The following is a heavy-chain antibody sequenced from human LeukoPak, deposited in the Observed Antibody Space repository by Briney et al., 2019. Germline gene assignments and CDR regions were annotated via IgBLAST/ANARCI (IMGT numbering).Heavy chain of an antibody. Sequence: ASVKVSCKASGYTFANYYIHLVRQAPGQGLEWMGLISPSGGSTSYAQKFQGRVTMTRDMSTSTVYMELSSLRSEDTAVYYCARDENSWYYNAFDIWGQGTMVTVSS. D-gene: IGHD6-13*01. CDR2: ISPSGGST. J-gene: IGHJ3*02. CDR3: ARDENSWYYNAFDI. CDR1: GYTFANYY. V-gene: IGHV1-46*01.